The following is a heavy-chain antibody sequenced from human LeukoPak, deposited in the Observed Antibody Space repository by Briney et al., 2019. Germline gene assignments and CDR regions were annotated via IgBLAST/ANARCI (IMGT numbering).Heavy chain of an antibody. Sequence: SETLSLTCTVSGGSISSYYWSWIRQPPGKGLEWIGYIYYSGSTNYNPSLKSRVTISVDTSKNQFSMKLSSLPAADPAVSYGARAGLPDLRFLVWSPLVGYYYGMDVWGQGTTVTVSS. J-gene: IGHJ6*02. CDR2: IYYSGST. D-gene: IGHD3-3*01. V-gene: IGHV4-59*12. CDR1: GGSISSYY. CDR3: ARAGLPDLRFLVWSPLVGYYYGMDV.